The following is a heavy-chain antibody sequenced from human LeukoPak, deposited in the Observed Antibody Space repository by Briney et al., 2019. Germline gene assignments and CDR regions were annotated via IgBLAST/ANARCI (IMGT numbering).Heavy chain of an antibody. D-gene: IGHD3-22*01. CDR2: IKSSGST. CDR1: GFAFTSYA. Sequence: GGSLRLSCAASGFAFTSYAMIWVRQAPGQGLEWVSGIKSSGSTNYADSVKGRFTISRDNSKNTLYLQMNSLRAEDTAVYYCATEEYYSVAYYFGGQGTLVTVSS. CDR3: ATEEYYSVAYYF. J-gene: IGHJ4*02. V-gene: IGHV3-23*01.